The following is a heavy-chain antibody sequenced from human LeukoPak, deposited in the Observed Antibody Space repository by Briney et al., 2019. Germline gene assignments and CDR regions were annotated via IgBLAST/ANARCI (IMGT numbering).Heavy chain of an antibody. CDR3: ARDGRYYDSSGDEEIDY. V-gene: IGHV1-18*03. J-gene: IGHJ4*02. Sequence: ASVTVSCKASGYTFTSYGISWVREAPGQGLEWMGGISAYNGGTTYAQTLEDRGTMITNTSTSTAYMQLRSLRSDDMVVYYRARDGRYYDSSGDEEIDYWGQGTLVTVSS. CDR2: ISAYNGGT. CDR1: GYTFTSYG. D-gene: IGHD3-22*01.